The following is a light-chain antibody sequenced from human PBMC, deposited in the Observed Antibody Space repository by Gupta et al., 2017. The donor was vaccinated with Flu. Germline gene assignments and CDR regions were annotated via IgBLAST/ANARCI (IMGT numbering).Light chain of an antibody. CDR1: QSVSSY. Sequence: IVSTQFPASLPLYPGERATLSCRASQSVSSYFAWYQQKPGQAPKLLIYDASNRATGLPARFSGSGSGTDFTLTIGSLQPEDFAVYYCQQRSNCPPTFGGGTKVEIK. CDR3: QQRSNCPPT. CDR2: DAS. J-gene: IGKJ4*01. V-gene: IGKV3-11*01.